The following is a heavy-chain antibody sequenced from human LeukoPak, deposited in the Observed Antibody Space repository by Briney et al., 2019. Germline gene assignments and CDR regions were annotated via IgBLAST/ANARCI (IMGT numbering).Heavy chain of an antibody. V-gene: IGHV4-59*01. D-gene: IGHD5-24*01. J-gene: IGHJ4*02. CDR3: ASSSLEMATSTVPFDY. CDR1: GGSISGYY. Sequence: SETLSLTCTVSGGSISGYYWSWIRQPPGKGLEWIGYIYYSGSTNYNPSLKSRVTISVDTSKNQFSLKLSSVTAADTAVYYCASSSLEMATSTVPFDYWGQGTLVTVSS. CDR2: IYYSGST.